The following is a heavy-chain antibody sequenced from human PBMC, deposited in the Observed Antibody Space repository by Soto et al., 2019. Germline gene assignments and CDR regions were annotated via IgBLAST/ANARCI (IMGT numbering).Heavy chain of an antibody. J-gene: IGHJ6*02. CDR2: IYYTGST. V-gene: IGHV4-31*03. D-gene: IGHD4-17*01. CDR3: ARDDSFYGEPGYGMNV. Sequence: PSEALSHTSTGSGATISTGGFYGSWIRQRPGKGLEWIGHIYYTGSTYYNPSLNSRVTISVDMSRNQFSLKLRSVTAADTAKYFCARDDSFYGEPGYGMNVWGQGTTVTVS. CDR1: GATISTGGFY.